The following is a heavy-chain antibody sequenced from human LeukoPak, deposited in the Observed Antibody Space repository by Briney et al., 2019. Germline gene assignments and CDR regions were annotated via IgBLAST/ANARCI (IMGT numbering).Heavy chain of an antibody. J-gene: IGHJ6*02. Sequence: RPSETLSLTCAVYGGSFSGYYWSWIRQPPGKGLEWIGEINHSGSTNYNPSLKSRVTISVDKSKNQFSLKLSSVTAADTAVYYCARDPPRIAAAGPYYYGMDVWGQGTTVTVSS. CDR3: ARDPPRIAAAGPYYYGMDV. CDR1: GGSFSGYY. D-gene: IGHD6-13*01. V-gene: IGHV4-34*01. CDR2: INHSGST.